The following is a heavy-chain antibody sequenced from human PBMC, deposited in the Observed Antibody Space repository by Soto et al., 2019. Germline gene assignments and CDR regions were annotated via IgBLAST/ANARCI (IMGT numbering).Heavy chain of an antibody. CDR2: IYWDDDK. Sequence: QITLKESGPTLVKPTQTLTLTCTFSGFSLSTSGVGVGWIRQPPGKALEWLALIYWDDDKRYSPSLKSGLSISKDISKNQVVLTVTNMDPVDTATYYCAHRRGIVVAGPFDYWGQGTLVTVSS. J-gene: IGHJ4*02. V-gene: IGHV2-5*02. CDR1: GFSLSTSGVG. D-gene: IGHD6-19*01. CDR3: AHRRGIVVAGPFDY.